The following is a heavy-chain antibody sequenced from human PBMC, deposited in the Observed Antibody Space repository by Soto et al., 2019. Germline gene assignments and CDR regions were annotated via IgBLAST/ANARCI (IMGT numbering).Heavy chain of an antibody. V-gene: IGHV4-39*01. CDR2: IYYSGST. D-gene: IGHD5-12*01. J-gene: IGHJ4*02. CDR1: GGSISSSSYY. CDR3: ASLNRDGYNYPDY. Sequence: SETLSLTCTVSGGSISSSSYYWGWIRQPPGKGLEWIGSIYYSGSTYYNPSLKSRVTISVDTSKNQFSLKLSSVTAADTAVYYCASLNRDGYNYPDYWGQGTLVTVSS.